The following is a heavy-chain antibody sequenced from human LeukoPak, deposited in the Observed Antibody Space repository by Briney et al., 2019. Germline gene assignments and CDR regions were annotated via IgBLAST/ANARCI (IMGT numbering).Heavy chain of an antibody. J-gene: IGHJ4*02. V-gene: IGHV3-7*04. Sequence: GGSLRLSCAASGFTFSTYWMTWVRQAPGKGLEWVANINQDGTEKNYVDSVKGRFTISRDNTKNSLYLQMNSLRAEDAAVYYCARNMGDYWGQGTLATVSS. CDR1: GFTFSTYW. CDR2: INQDGTEK. CDR3: ARNMGDY. D-gene: IGHD2/OR15-2a*01.